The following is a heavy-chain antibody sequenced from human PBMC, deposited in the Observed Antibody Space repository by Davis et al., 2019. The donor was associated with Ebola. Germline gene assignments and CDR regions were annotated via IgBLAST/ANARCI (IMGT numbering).Heavy chain of an antibody. CDR1: GFTFSSYG. J-gene: IGHJ4*02. D-gene: IGHD2-15*01. CDR2: IRYDGSNK. CDR3: ARDFGRRGIVVVAATEYFDY. Sequence: GGSLRLSCAASGFTFSSYGMHWVRQAPGKGLEWVAFIRYDGSNKYYADSVKGRFTISRDNSKNTLYLQMNSLRAEDTAVYYCARDFGRRGIVVVAATEYFDYWGQGTLVTVSS. V-gene: IGHV3-30*02.